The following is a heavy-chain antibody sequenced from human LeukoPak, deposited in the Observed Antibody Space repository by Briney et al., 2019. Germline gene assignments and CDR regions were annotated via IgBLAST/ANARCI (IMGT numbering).Heavy chain of an antibody. D-gene: IGHD2-2*01. CDR2: MSTDGNDK. CDR3: AAQGFCDRTGCYAHHYDL. J-gene: IGHJ3*01. CDR1: GYTFSSLG. Sequence: GGSLRLSCAASGYTFSSLGMHWVRQAPGKGLERVAIMSTDGNDKYYVDSVKGRFTISRDNSKNALYLQMNSLRVEDTAVYYCAAQGFCDRTGCYAHHYDLWGRGTMVTVSS. V-gene: IGHV3-30*03.